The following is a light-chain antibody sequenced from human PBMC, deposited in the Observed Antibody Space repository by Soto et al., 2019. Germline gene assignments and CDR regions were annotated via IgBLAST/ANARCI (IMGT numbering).Light chain of an antibody. CDR2: GAS. Sequence: IVLTQSPGTLSLSPGERATLSCRASQSVSSSYLAWYQQKPGQAPRLLIYGASNRATGIPDRFSGSGSGTDFTLSISRLEPEDFAVYYCQQYGNSPPMTFGQGTRLEIK. CDR3: QQYGNSPPMT. J-gene: IGKJ5*01. V-gene: IGKV3-20*01. CDR1: QSVSSSY.